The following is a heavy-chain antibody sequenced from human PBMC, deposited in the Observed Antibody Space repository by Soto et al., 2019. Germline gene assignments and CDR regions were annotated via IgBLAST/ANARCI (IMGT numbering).Heavy chain of an antibody. CDR1: GYTFTSYG. D-gene: IGHD2-2*03. J-gene: IGHJ4*02. CDR2: INAGNGNT. CDR3: ARTRGFGYLRAYDY. Sequence: ASVKVSCKASGYTFTSYGISWVRQAPGQRLEWMGWINAGNGNTKYSQKLQGRVTMTTDTSTSTAYMELRSLRSDDTAVYYCARTRGFGYLRAYDYWGQGTLVTVSS. V-gene: IGHV1-18*01.